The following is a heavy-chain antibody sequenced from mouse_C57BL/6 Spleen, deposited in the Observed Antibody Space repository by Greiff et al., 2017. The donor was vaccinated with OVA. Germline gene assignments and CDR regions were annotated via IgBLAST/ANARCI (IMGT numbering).Heavy chain of an antibody. CDR3: ARRMGRDYAMDY. CDR1: GYTFTSYW. V-gene: IGHV1-69*01. J-gene: IGHJ4*01. CDR2: IDPSDSYT. Sequence: QVHVKQPGAELVMPGASVKLSCKASGYTFTSYWMHWVKQRPGQGLEWIGEIDPSDSYTNYNQKFKGKSTLTVDKSSSTAYMQLSSLTSEDSAVYYCARRMGRDYAMDYWGQGTSVTVSS. D-gene: IGHD4-1*01.